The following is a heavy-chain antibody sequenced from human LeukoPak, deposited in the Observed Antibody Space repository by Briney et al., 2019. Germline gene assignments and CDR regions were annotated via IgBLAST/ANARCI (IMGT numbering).Heavy chain of an antibody. Sequence: SETLSLTCAVYGGSFSGYYWSWIRQPPGKGLEWIGEINHSGSTNYNPSLKSRVIISVDTSKNQFSLKLSSVTAADTAVYYCARGGRHLSWFDPWGQGTLVTVSS. CDR2: INHSGST. CDR1: GGSFSGYY. CDR3: ARGGRHLSWFDP. D-gene: IGHD3-16*02. V-gene: IGHV4-34*01. J-gene: IGHJ5*02.